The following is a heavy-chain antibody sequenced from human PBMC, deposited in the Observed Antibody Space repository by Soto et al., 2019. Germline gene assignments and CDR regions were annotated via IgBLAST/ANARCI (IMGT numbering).Heavy chain of an antibody. J-gene: IGHJ5*02. CDR1: DGSITNTNYY. V-gene: IGHV4-39*01. D-gene: IGHD3-3*01. CDR3: ARQHFGALSRTRAWFDP. Sequence: PSETLSLTCTVSDGSITNTNYYWGWIRQPPGKGLESIGSIFYSGTTYYSPSLKSRVTISVDTSKNQFSLKLTSVTAADTALYYCARQHFGALSRTRAWFDPWGQGILVTAPQ. CDR2: IFYSGTT.